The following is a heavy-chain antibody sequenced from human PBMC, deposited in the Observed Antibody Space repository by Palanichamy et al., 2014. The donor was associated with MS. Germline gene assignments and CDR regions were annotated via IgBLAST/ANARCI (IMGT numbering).Heavy chain of an antibody. V-gene: IGHV3-7*01. CDR1: GLIFNNHW. CDR2: INQDGSEK. Sequence: EVQLVESGGGLVQPGGSLRLSCAASGLIFNNHWMIWVRQAPGKGLEWVANINQDGSEKYYVDSVKGRFTISRDNAKTSLYLQMNSLRAEDTAVYYCAEPSAGWGQGTLVTVSS. CDR3: AEPSAG. J-gene: IGHJ4*02.